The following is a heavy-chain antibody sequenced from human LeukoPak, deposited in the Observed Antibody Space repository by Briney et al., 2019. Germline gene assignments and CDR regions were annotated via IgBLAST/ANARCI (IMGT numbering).Heavy chain of an antibody. CDR1: GGSFSGYY. D-gene: IGHD1-7*01. Sequence: PSETLSLTCAVYGGSFSGYYWSWIRQPPGKGLEWIGEINHSGSTNYNPSLKSRVTISVDTSKNKFSLKLSSVTAADTAVYFCARGNYDYFDSWGQGTLVTVSS. V-gene: IGHV4-34*01. CDR3: ARGNYDYFDS. CDR2: INHSGST. J-gene: IGHJ4*02.